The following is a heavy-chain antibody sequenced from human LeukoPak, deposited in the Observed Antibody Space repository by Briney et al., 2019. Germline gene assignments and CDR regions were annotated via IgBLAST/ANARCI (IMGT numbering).Heavy chain of an antibody. CDR3: ASPPLPVP. J-gene: IGHJ5*02. D-gene: IGHD2-15*01. CDR2: INHSGST. CDR1: GGSFSGYY. V-gene: IGHV4-34*01. Sequence: SETLSLTCAVYGGSFSGYYWSWIRQPPGKGLEWTGEINHSGSTNYNPSLKSRVTISVDTSKNQFSLKLSSVTAANTAVYYCASPPLPVPWGQGTLVTVSS.